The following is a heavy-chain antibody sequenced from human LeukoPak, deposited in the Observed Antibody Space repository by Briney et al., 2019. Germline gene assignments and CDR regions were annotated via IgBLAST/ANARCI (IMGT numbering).Heavy chain of an antibody. CDR3: ARGGCSGGSCYSLATRGYFDY. D-gene: IGHD2-15*01. V-gene: IGHV3-30-3*01. J-gene: IGHJ4*02. CDR1: GFTFSSYA. CDR2: ISYDGSNK. Sequence: GGSLRLSCAASGFTFSSYAMHWVRQAPGKGLEWVAVISYDGSNKYYADSVKGRFTISRDNSKNTLYLQMNSLRAEDTAVYYCARGGCSGGSCYSLATRGYFDYWGQGTLVTVSS.